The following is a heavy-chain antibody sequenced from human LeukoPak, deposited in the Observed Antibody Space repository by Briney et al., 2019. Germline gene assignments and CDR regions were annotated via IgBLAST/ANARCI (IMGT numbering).Heavy chain of an antibody. CDR2: ISYDGSKK. D-gene: IGHD4/OR15-4a*01. V-gene: IGHV3-30*18. Sequence: PGRSLRLSCAASGFTFSSYGMHWVRQAPGKGLEWVAVISYDGSKKYYADSVKGRFTISRDNSKNTLYLQMNSLRAEDTAVYYCAKEEAPLTLLYYFDYWGQGTLVTVSS. CDR1: GFTFSSYG. J-gene: IGHJ4*02. CDR3: AKEEAPLTLLYYFDY.